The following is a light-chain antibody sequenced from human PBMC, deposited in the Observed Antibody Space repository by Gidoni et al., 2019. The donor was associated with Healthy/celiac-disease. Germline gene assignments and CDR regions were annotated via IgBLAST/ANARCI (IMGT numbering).Light chain of an antibody. CDR2: QAS. Sequence: DRQLTQSPPTLSASVGDRVTITCQARQSISSWLAWYQQKPGKATTLLIYQASSLESGVPSRFSGSGSGTEFTLTISSLQPDDFATYYCQQYNSYSSWTFGQGTKVEIK. J-gene: IGKJ1*01. CDR3: QQYNSYSSWT. V-gene: IGKV1-5*03. CDR1: QSISSW.